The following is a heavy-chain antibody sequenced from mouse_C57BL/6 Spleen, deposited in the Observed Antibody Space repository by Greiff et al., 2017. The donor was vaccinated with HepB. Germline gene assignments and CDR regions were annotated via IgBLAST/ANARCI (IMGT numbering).Heavy chain of an antibody. Sequence: DVQLVESGGGLVKPGGSLKLSCAASGFTFSDYGMHWVRQAPEKGLEWVAYISSGSSTIYYADTVKGRFTISRDNAKNTLFLQMTSLRSEDTAMYYCARWDGYYPAWFAYWGQGTLVTVSA. CDR1: GFTFSDYG. J-gene: IGHJ3*01. CDR2: ISSGSSTI. V-gene: IGHV5-17*01. CDR3: ARWDGYYPAWFAY. D-gene: IGHD2-3*01.